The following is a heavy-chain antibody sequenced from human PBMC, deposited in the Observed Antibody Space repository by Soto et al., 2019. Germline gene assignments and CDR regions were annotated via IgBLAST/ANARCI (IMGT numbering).Heavy chain of an antibody. J-gene: IGHJ6*02. V-gene: IGHV4-31*03. CDR1: GGSISSGGYY. CDR3: AASCVACGGFNYYGMDV. D-gene: IGHD2-21*01. CDR2: IYYSGST. Sequence: QVQPQESGPGLVKPSQTLSLTCTVSGGSISSGGYYWSWIRQHPGKGLEWIGYIYYSGSTYYNPSLKSRVTISVDTSKNQFSLKLSSVTAADTAVYYCAASCVACGGFNYYGMDVWGQGTTVTVSS.